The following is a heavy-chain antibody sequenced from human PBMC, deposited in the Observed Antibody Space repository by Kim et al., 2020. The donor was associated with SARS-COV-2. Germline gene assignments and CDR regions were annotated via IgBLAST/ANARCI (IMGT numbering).Heavy chain of an antibody. J-gene: IGHJ4*02. V-gene: IGHV3-23*05. CDR1: GFTFSDYA. D-gene: IGHD6-13*01. CDR3: AKKGRDTSSWSYFDY. Sequence: GGSLRLSCAASGFTFSDYAMTWVRQVPGEGLDWVSSIDKNGRNIYYTDSAKGRFTISRDNSKHTLYLQMNSLRAEDTAVYYCAKKGRDTSSWSYFDYWGQGTLVTVSS. CDR2: IDKNGRNI.